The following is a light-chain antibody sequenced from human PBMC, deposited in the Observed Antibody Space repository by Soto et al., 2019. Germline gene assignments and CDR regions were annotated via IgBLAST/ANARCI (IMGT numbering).Light chain of an antibody. V-gene: IGKV3-11*01. Sequence: EIVLTQSPATLSLSPGERATLSCRASESIRTFLAWYQQKPGQAPRLLIYGASNRATGIPARFSGSGSGADFSLTSSSLEPEDFAVYYCQQRSNWPPYTFGQGTKREIK. CDR2: GAS. CDR1: ESIRTF. J-gene: IGKJ2*01. CDR3: QQRSNWPPYT.